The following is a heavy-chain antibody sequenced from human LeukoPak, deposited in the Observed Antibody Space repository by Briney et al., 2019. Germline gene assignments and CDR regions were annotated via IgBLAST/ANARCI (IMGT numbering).Heavy chain of an antibody. CDR1: GFTFSSYW. Sequence: PRGSLRLSCAASGFTFSSYWMSWVRQAPGKGLEWVANIKQDGSEKYYVDSVKGRFTISRDNAKNSLYLQMNSLRAEDTAVYYCAREFPSTTASYYFDYWGQGTLVSVSS. J-gene: IGHJ4*02. D-gene: IGHD1-1*01. CDR3: AREFPSTTASYYFDY. CDR2: IKQDGSEK. V-gene: IGHV3-7*01.